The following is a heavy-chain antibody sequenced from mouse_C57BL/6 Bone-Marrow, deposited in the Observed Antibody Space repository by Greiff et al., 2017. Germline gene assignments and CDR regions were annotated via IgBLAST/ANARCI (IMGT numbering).Heavy chain of an antibody. CDR2: IWIGGGK. CDR1: GFSLTSYA. D-gene: IGHD1-1*01. V-gene: IGHV2-9-1*01. Sequence: VQRVESGPGLVAPSQSLSITCTVSGFSLTSYAISWVRQTPGKGLEWLGVIWIGGGKNYNSALKSRLSISNDNSKSQVFLKMNSLQTDDRARFYYARSYYGSTWFAYWGQGTLVTVSA. J-gene: IGHJ3*01. CDR3: ARSYYGSTWFAY.